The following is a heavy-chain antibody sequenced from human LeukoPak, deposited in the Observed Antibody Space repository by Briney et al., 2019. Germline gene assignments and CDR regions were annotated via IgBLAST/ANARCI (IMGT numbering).Heavy chain of an antibody. V-gene: IGHV1-46*01. J-gene: IGHJ5*02. CDR3: ARDLEL. Sequence: ASVKVSCKASGYTFTTYYMHWVRQAPGHGLEWMGIITPSGGSTRYAQQFQGRITMTRDTSISTAYMELSRLRSDDTAVYYCARDLELWGQGTLVAVSS. CDR2: ITPSGGST. CDR1: GYTFTTYY.